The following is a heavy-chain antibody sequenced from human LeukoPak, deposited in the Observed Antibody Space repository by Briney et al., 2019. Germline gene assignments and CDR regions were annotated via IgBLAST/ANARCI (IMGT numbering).Heavy chain of an antibody. CDR1: GFAFRNYS. J-gene: IGHJ4*02. D-gene: IGHD2-15*01. V-gene: IGHV3-21*01. CDR3: ARASLPGGAHCRGGSCYELDF. CDR2: MSASGRYI. Sequence: PGGSLRLSCGASGFAFRNYSMSWVRQGPGKGLEWVSLMSASGRYIYYADSVKGRFTISRDNSKNTLYLQMDSLRDEDSAVYFCARASLPGGAHCRGGSCYELDFWGRGTLVTVSS.